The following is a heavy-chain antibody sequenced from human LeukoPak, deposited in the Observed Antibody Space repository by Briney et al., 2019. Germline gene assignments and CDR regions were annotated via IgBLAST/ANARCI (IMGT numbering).Heavy chain of an antibody. Sequence: SETLSLTCVLSGGSLSDYYWSWIRQTPGEGLEWIGEINQSGSPKYNPSLKSRVAIFVDTSSNQLSLNVTSVTAADTAVYYCVRGLVRKLVRRQIYYYMDVWGKGTTVIVSS. V-gene: IGHV4-34*01. J-gene: IGHJ6*03. D-gene: IGHD6-6*01. CDR2: INQSGSP. CDR1: GGSLSDYY. CDR3: VRGLVRKLVRRQIYYYMDV.